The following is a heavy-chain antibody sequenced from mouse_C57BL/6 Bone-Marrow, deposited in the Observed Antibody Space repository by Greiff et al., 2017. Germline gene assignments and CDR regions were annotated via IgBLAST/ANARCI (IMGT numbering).Heavy chain of an antibody. CDR2: IDPEIGDT. CDR3: SSFDGNYFDF. J-gene: IGHJ2*01. V-gene: IGHV14-4*01. D-gene: IGHD2-3*01. CDR1: GFNIKDDY. Sequence: VHVKQSGAELVRPGASVKLSCTASGFNIKDDYIHWVKQRPEQGLEWIGWIDPEIGDTEYASKIQGKANITSDTSSNTAYLQLSSLTSENTAVYYCSSFDGNYFDFWGQGTPLTGAS.